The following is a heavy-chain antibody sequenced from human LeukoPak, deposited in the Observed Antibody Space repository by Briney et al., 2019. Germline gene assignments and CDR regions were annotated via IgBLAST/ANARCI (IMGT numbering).Heavy chain of an antibody. CDR2: ISYDGSKK. CDR3: ARRVRGELYYYYYMDV. J-gene: IGHJ6*03. V-gene: IGHV3-30*03. CDR1: GFTFSSYG. Sequence: GRSLRLSCAASGFTFSSYGMHWVRQAPGKGLDWVAVISYDGSKKYYADSVKGRFTLSRDNSRNTLYLQMNSLRAEDTAVYYCARRVRGELYYYYYMDVWGKGTTVTVSS. D-gene: IGHD1-26*01.